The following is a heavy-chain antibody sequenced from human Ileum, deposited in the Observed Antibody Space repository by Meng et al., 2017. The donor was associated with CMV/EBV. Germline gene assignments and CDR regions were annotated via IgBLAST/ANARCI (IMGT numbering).Heavy chain of an antibody. CDR3: ARDEAAAGIKGRYQEY. CDR2: ISAYTGNI. Sequence: SGYRCHSYGISWVRQAPGQGLVWLVWISAYTGNIDPAEKFQGRVTMTTDRSTNTAYMELRSLSSDDTAVYYCARDEAAAGIKGRYQEYWGQGTLVTVSS. CDR1: GYRCHSYG. J-gene: IGHJ4*02. V-gene: IGHV1-18*01. D-gene: IGHD6-13*01.